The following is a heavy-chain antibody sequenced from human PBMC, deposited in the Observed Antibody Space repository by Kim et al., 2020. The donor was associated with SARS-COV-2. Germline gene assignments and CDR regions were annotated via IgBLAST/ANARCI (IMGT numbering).Heavy chain of an antibody. J-gene: IGHJ3*02. CDR1: GGSISSGGYY. Sequence: SETLSLTCTVSGGSISSGGYYWSWIRQHPGKGLEWIGYIYYSGSTYYNPSLKSRVTISVDTSKNQFSLRLSSVTAADTAVYYCARRVEGIRGVSDAFDIWGQGTMVTVSS. V-gene: IGHV4-31*03. CDR2: IYYSGST. D-gene: IGHD3-10*01. CDR3: ARRVEGIRGVSDAFDI.